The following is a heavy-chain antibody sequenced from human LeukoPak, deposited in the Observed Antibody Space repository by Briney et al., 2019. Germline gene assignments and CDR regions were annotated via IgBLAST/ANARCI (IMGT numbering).Heavy chain of an antibody. CDR3: AREKASTTGTTDYDY. CDR2: ISGNGGVI. V-gene: IGHV3-11*04. J-gene: IGHJ4*02. Sequence: PGGSLRLSCAASGFTFSDNYMTWVRQAPGKGLEWLSYISGNGGVIQYADSVKGRFTISRDNAKNSLFLQMNSLRAGDTAVYYCAREKASTTGTTDYDYWGQGTLVTVSS. CDR1: GFTFSDNY. D-gene: IGHD1-1*01.